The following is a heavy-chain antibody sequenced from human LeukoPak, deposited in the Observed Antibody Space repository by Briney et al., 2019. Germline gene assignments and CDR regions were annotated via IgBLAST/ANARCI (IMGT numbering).Heavy chain of an antibody. CDR1: GFTFDDYA. D-gene: IGHD6-6*01. V-gene: IGHV3-9*03. J-gene: IGHJ4*02. CDR2: INWNGGKI. CDR3: AKALSSSFTGSSWEY. Sequence: GGSLRLSCAASGFTFDDYAMHWIRQAPGKGLEWVSGINWNGGKIGYADSVKGRFTTSRDSAKSSLYLQMNTLRAEDMAFYYCAKALSSSFTGSSWEYWGQGTLVTVSS.